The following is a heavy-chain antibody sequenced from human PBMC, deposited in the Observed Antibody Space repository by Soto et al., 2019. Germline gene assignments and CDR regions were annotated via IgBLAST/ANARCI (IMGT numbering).Heavy chain of an antibody. V-gene: IGHV4-4*07. Sequence: QVQLQESGPGLVKPSETLSLTCTVSGGSISSYYWSWIRQPAGKGLEWIGRIYTSGSTNYNPSLKSRVTMSVDTSKNQFSLKLSSVTAADTAEYYCARDKGPFIAAAGHWFDPWGQGTLVTVSS. D-gene: IGHD6-13*01. CDR3: ARDKGPFIAAAGHWFDP. CDR2: IYTSGST. CDR1: GGSISSYY. J-gene: IGHJ5*02.